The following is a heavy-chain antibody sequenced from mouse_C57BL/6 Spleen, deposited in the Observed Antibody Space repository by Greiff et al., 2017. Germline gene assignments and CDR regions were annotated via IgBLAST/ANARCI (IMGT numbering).Heavy chain of an antibody. CDR3: ARDRDYFDY. Sequence: DVQLVESGPVLVKPGASVKMSCKASGYTFTDYYMNWVKQSHGKSLEWIGVINPYNGGTSYNQKFKGKATLTVDKSSSTAYMELNSLTSEDSAVYYCARDRDYFDYWGQGTTLTVSS. J-gene: IGHJ2*01. V-gene: IGHV1-19*01. D-gene: IGHD2-14*01. CDR2: INPYNGGT. CDR1: GYTFTDYY.